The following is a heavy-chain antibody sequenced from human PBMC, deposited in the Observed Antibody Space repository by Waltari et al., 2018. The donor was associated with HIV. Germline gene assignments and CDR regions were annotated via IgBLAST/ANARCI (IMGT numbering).Heavy chain of an antibody. CDR2: IKDDGSEK. CDR1: GFTSANYW. D-gene: IGHD1-26*01. Sequence: EVQLMESGGGLVQSGGALRLSGAAYGFTSANYWMSWVRQTPGKGLEWVAYIKDDGSEKYYMGSVKGRFTISRDNAKNSRFLQMNSLRAEDTAVYYCARIGTFPHNYAIDFWGQGTTVTVSS. CDR3: ARIGTFPHNYAIDF. J-gene: IGHJ6*02. V-gene: IGHV3-7*01.